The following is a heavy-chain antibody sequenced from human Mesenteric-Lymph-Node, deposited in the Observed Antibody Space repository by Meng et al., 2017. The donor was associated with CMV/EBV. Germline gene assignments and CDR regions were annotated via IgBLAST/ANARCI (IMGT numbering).Heavy chain of an antibody. D-gene: IGHD6-6*01. J-gene: IGHJ5*02. CDR3: ARVRRRSSSTWFDP. V-gene: IGHV4-59*01. CDR2: IYYSGST. Sequence: SETLSLTCTVSGGSISSYYWSWIRQPPGKGLEWIGYIYYSGSTNYNPSLKSRVTISVDTSKNQFSLKLSSVTAADTAVYYCARVRRRSSSTWFDPWGQGTLVTV. CDR1: GGSISSYY.